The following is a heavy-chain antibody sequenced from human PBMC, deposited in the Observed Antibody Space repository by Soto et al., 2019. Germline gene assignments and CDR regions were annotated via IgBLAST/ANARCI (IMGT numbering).Heavy chain of an antibody. V-gene: IGHV3-23*01. Sequence: GGSLRLSCAASGFPLSTYGMAWVRQAPGKGLEWVSAITGTGGNTYYVDSVKGRFTSSRDNSKNMLYLQVNSLRVEDTAVYYCARIRGYWYGLDVWGQGTTVTVSS. CDR1: GFPLSTYG. CDR3: ARIRGYWYGLDV. CDR2: ITGTGGNT. J-gene: IGHJ6*02.